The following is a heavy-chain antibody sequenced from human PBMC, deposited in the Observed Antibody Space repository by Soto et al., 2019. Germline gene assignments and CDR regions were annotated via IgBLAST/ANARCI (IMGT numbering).Heavy chain of an antibody. CDR1: GFNFSSHG. D-gene: IGHD3-16*01. CDR2: IGGNGVSI. CDR3: AKGYDYVSFDM. J-gene: IGHJ3*02. Sequence: EVQLLESGGGLLQPGGSLRLSCSSSGFNFSSHGMSWVRQAPGKGLEWVSHIGGNGVSIYYADSVRGRFSISRDNSKNTLYLQMISRRAEDTAVYYCAKGYDYVSFDMWGQGTMVTVS. V-gene: IGHV3-23*01.